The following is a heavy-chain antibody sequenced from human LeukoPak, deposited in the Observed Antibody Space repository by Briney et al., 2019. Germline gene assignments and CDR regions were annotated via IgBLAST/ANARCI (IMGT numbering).Heavy chain of an antibody. J-gene: IGHJ4*02. CDR2: IKSKTDGGTT. D-gene: IGHD3-3*01. CDR1: GFTFSNAW. CDR3: TTWMGSGYVDY. Sequence: KPGGSLRLSCAASGFTFSNAWMSWVRQAPGKGLEWVGRIKSKTDGGTTDYAAPVKGRFTISRDDSKNTLYPQMNSLKTEDTAVYYCTTWMGSGYVDYWGQGTLVTVSS. V-gene: IGHV3-15*01.